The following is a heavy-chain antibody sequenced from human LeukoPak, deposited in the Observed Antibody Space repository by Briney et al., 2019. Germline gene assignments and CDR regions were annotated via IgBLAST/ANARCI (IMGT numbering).Heavy chain of an antibody. CDR2: IYPGDSGT. D-gene: IGHD6-13*01. V-gene: IGHV5-51*01. Sequence: GESLKVSCKGSGYSFTSYWIGWVRQMPGKGLEWMGIIYPGDSGTRYSPSFQGQVTISADKSISTAYLQWSSLKASDTAMYYCARHSSSWSGDFDYWGQGTLVTVSS. CDR3: ARHSSSWSGDFDY. CDR1: GYSFTSYW. J-gene: IGHJ4*02.